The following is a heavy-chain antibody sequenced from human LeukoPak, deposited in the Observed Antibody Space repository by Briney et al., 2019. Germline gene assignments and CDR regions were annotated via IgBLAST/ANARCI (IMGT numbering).Heavy chain of an antibody. D-gene: IGHD4-17*01. J-gene: IGHJ6*02. V-gene: IGHV4-4*07. CDR3: ARCTATRLSYAMDV. Sequence: SETLSLTCTVSGGSISSYYWSWIRQPAGKGLEWIGRIYTSGSTNYNPSLKSRVTMSVDTSKNQFSLKLSSVTAADTAVYYCARCTATRLSYAMDVWGQGTTVTVSS. CDR2: IYTSGST. CDR1: GGSISSYY.